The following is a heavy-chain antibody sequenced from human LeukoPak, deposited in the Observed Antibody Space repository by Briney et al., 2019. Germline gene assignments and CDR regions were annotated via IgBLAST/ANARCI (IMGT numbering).Heavy chain of an antibody. CDR2: INHSGST. CDR3: ARGRVVRGVIILVYYFDY. Sequence: SETLSLTCAVYGGSFSGYYWSWIRQLPGKGLEWIGEINHSGSTNYNPSLKSRVTISVDTSKNQFSLKLSSVTAADTAVYYCARGRVVRGVIILVYYFDYWGQGTLVTVSS. CDR1: GGSFSGYY. J-gene: IGHJ4*02. D-gene: IGHD3-10*01. V-gene: IGHV4-34*01.